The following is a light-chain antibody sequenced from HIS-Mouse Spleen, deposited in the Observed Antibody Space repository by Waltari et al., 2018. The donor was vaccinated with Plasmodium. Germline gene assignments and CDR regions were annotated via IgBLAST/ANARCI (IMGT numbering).Light chain of an antibody. CDR3: NSRDSSGNHQV. V-gene: IGLV3-19*01. J-gene: IGLJ3*02. CDR2: GKN. CDR1: SLRSYY. Sequence: SSELTQDPAVSVALGQTVRITCQGDSLRSYYASWYQQKPGQAPVLVIYGKNKRPSRIPDRFSGSSSGNTASLTITGAQAEDEADYYCNSRDSSGNHQVFGGGTKLTVL.